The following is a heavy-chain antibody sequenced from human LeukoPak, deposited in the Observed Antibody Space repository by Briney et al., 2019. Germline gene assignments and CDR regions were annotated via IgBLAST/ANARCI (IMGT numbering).Heavy chain of an antibody. D-gene: IGHD2-8*01. CDR2: INHSGST. Sequence: SETLSLTCAVYGGSFSGYYWSWIRQPPGKGLEWIGEINHSGSTNYNPSLKSRVTISVDTSKNQFSLKLSSVTAADTAVYYCAREYCTNGVCYFDYWGQGTLVTVSS. V-gene: IGHV4-34*01. CDR1: GGSFSGYY. J-gene: IGHJ4*02. CDR3: AREYCTNGVCYFDY.